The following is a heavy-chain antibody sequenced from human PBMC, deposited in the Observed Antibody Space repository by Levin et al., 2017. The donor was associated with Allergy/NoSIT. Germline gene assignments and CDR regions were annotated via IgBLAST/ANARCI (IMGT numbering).Heavy chain of an antibody. CDR1: GYSFTSYW. J-gene: IGHJ4*02. V-gene: IGHV5-51*01. CDR3: ARHGVGSGWYTVLDY. Sequence: KVSCKGSGYSFTSYWIGWVRQMPGKGLEWMGIIYPGDSDTRYSPSFQGQVTISADKSISTAYLQWSSLKASDTAMYYCARHGVGSGWYTVLDYWGQGTLVTVSS. CDR2: IYPGDSDT. D-gene: IGHD6-19*01.